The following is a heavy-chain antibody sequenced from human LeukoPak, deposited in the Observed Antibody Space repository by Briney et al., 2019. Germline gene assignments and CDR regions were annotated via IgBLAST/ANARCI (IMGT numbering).Heavy chain of an antibody. CDR3: ARRRYYDGSGYLE. CDR2: IYFSGRT. V-gene: IGHV4-39*01. CDR1: GDSVSRSDSY. D-gene: IGHD3-22*01. J-gene: IGHJ1*01. Sequence: PSETLSLTCSVSGDSVSRSDSYWDWIRQPPGKGLEWIGTIYFSGRTYYSPSLKSRVTMSVDPSNNQFPLNLRSVTAADTAVYYCARRRYYDGSGYLEWGQGTLLSVSS.